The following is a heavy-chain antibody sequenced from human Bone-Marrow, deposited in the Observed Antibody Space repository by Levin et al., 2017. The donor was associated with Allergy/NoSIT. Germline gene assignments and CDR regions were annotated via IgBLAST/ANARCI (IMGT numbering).Heavy chain of an antibody. CDR2: ISGSGAGT. D-gene: IGHD3-22*01. J-gene: IGHJ3*01. CDR3: AKGKHDSRKPTHPFDF. CDR1: GFTFSNYA. Sequence: PGGSLRLSCEASGFTFSNYAMSWVRQAPGKGLEWVSSISGSGAGTYYGDSVKGRFTISRDSSKNTLFLQINSLRADDTAIYYCAKGKHDSRKPTHPFDFWGQGTMVTVS. V-gene: IGHV3-23*02.